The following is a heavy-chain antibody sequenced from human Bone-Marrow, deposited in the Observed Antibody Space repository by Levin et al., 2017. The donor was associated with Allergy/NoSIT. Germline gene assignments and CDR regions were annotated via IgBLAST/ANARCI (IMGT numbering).Heavy chain of an antibody. Sequence: HGESLKISCAASGFTLSSYWMSWVRQAPGKGLEWVANIKQDGSEKYYVDSVKGRFTISRDNAKNSLYLQMNSLRAEDTAVYYCARAIAVAASYWGQGTLVTVSS. V-gene: IGHV3-7*04. CDR3: ARAIAVAASY. D-gene: IGHD6-19*01. CDR2: IKQDGSEK. J-gene: IGHJ4*02. CDR1: GFTLSSYW.